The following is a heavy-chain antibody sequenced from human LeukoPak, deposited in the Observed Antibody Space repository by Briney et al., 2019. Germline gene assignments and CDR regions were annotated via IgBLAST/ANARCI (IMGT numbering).Heavy chain of an antibody. D-gene: IGHD1-26*01. CDR2: ISSSSSYI. J-gene: IGHJ5*02. CDR3: ARDLKREPDNWFDP. Sequence: GGSLRLSCAASGFTFSSYSMNWVRQAPGKGLEWVSSISSSSSYIYYADSGKGRFTISRDNAKNSLYLQMNSLRAEDTAVYYCARDLKREPDNWFDPWGQGTLVTVSS. CDR1: GFTFSSYS. V-gene: IGHV3-21*01.